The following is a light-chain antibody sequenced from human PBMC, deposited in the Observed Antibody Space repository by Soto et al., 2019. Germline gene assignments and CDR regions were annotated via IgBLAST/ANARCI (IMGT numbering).Light chain of an antibody. CDR1: SSDVGGYNF. CDR3: CSYSGSNTIVV. V-gene: IGLV2-14*03. Sequence: QSALTQPASVSGSPGQSITISCTGTSSDVGGYNFVSWYQQHPGKAPRLMIFDVNNRPSGVSTRFSGSKSGNTASLTISGLQAVDEADYYCCSYSGSNTIVVFGGGTKLTVL. J-gene: IGLJ2*01. CDR2: DVN.